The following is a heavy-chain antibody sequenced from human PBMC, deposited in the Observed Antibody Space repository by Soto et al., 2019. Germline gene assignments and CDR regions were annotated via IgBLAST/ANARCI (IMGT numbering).Heavy chain of an antibody. Sequence: EVQLVESGGGLVKPGGSLRLSCAASGFTFSSYNMNWVRQAPGKGLELVSSISSSSTYIYYSDSVWGRFTISRDNAKNSLYLQMNSLRAEDTAVYYCARDYYSSIWENGYYYYDMDVWGQGTTVTVSS. CDR2: ISSSSTYI. V-gene: IGHV3-21*01. CDR1: GFTFSSYN. CDR3: ARDYYSSIWENGYYYYDMDV. J-gene: IGHJ6*02. D-gene: IGHD6-13*01.